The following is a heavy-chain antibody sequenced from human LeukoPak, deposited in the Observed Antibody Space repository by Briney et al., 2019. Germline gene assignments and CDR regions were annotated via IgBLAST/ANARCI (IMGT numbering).Heavy chain of an antibody. J-gene: IGHJ4*02. D-gene: IGHD6-13*01. CDR3: ARRGIAAAGVQLFDY. CDR1: GYTFTSNY. V-gene: IGHV1-46*01. Sequence: ASVTVSCKAFGYTFTSNYMHWVRQAPGQGPEWMGVISPSGGSTTYAQKFQGRVTLTRDMSTSTDYLELSSLRSEDTAVYFCARRGIAAAGVQLFDYWGQGTLVTVSS. CDR2: ISPSGGST.